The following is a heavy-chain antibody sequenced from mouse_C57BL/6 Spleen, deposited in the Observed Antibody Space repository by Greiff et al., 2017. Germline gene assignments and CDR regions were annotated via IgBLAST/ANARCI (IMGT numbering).Heavy chain of an antibody. CDR3: ARDYYGSITGGFAY. CDR1: GFTFSSYA. Sequence: EVQGVESGGGLVKPGGSLKLSCAASGFTFSSYAMSWVRQTPEKRLEWVATLSNGGSYTYYPDNVKGRFTISRDNAKNNLYLQMSHLKSEDTAMYYCARDYYGSITGGFAYWGQGTLVTVSA. CDR2: LSNGGSYT. V-gene: IGHV5-4*01. J-gene: IGHJ3*01. D-gene: IGHD1-1*01.